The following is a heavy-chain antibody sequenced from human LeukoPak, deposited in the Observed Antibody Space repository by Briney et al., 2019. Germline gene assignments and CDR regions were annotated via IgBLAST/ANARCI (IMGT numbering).Heavy chain of an antibody. CDR3: ARGGGILYDY. J-gene: IGHJ4*02. Sequence: GGSVKISCKASGYIFTKYYIHWVRQAPGQGLEWVGILNPSDGSANSAQKFQGRITMTRDTSTGTVYMDLSSLRSKDTAVYYCARGGGILYDYWGQGTQVTVSS. V-gene: IGHV1-46*01. D-gene: IGHD2-8*01. CDR1: GYIFTKYY. CDR2: LNPSDGSA.